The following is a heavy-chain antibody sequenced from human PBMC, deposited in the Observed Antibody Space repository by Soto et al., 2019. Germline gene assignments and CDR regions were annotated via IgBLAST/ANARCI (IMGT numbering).Heavy chain of an antibody. CDR3: ARGPEVVPAAMPLRGWFDP. D-gene: IGHD2-2*01. CDR1: GGSISSGGYY. CDR2: IYYSGST. V-gene: IGHV4-31*03. J-gene: IGHJ5*02. Sequence: QVQLQESGPGLVKPSQTLSLTCTVSGGSISSGGYYWSWIRQHPGKGLEWIGYIYYSGSTYYNPSLKSRVTISVDTSKNQFSLKLSSVTAADTAVYYCARGPEVVPAAMPLRGWFDPWGQGTLVTVSS.